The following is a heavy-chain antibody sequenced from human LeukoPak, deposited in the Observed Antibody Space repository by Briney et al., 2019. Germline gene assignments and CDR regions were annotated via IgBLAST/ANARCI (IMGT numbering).Heavy chain of an antibody. J-gene: IGHJ6*03. Sequence: GGSLRLSCAASGFTFSSYNMNWVRQAPGKGLEWVSSISSSSSYIYYADSVKGRFTISRDNAKNSLYLQMNSLRAEDTAVYYCARDLSYTSSWYAPMDVWGKGTTVTVSS. V-gene: IGHV3-21*01. CDR3: ARDLSYTSSWYAPMDV. CDR1: GFTFSSYN. CDR2: ISSSSSYI. D-gene: IGHD6-13*01.